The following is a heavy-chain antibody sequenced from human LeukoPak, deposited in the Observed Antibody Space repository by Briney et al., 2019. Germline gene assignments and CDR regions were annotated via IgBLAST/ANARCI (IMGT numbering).Heavy chain of an antibody. J-gene: IGHJ4*02. CDR3: ASSPLLGYCSGGSCLNLDY. V-gene: IGHV1-2*02. Sequence: ASVKVSCKASGYTFTGYYMHRVRQAPGQGLEWMGWINPNSGGTNYAQKFQGRVAMTRDTSISTAYMELSRLRSDDTAVYYCASSPLLGYCSGGSCLNLDYWGQGTLVTVSS. D-gene: IGHD2-15*01. CDR1: GYTFTGYY. CDR2: INPNSGGT.